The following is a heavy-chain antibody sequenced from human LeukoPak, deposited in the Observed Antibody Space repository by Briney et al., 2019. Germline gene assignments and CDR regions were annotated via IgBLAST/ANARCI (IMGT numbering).Heavy chain of an antibody. J-gene: IGHJ3*02. D-gene: IGHD2-21*02. CDR2: INPSGGST. Sequence: ASVKVSRKASGYTFTSYYMHWVRQAPGQGLEWMGIINPSGGSTSYAQKFQGRVTMTRDTSTSTVYMELSSLRSEDTAVYYCASKSLIGVTARAFGAFDIWGQGTMVTVSS. V-gene: IGHV1-46*01. CDR1: GYTFTSYY. CDR3: ASKSLIGVTARAFGAFDI.